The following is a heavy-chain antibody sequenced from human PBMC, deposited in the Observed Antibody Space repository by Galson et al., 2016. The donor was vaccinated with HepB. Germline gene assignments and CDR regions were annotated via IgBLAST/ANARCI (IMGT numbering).Heavy chain of an antibody. D-gene: IGHD6-25*01. J-gene: IGHJ4*01. V-gene: IGHV3-53*01. CDR3: ARDLIAAGRIPY. Sequence: SLRLSCAASGFIVSSTYMSWVRQAPGRGLEWVSVIYSGGRTYYADSVKGRFTISRDNSKNTLLLQMNSVRVEDTAVYYCARDLIAAGRIPYWGQGTLVTVSS. CDR2: IYSGGRT. CDR1: GFIVSSTY.